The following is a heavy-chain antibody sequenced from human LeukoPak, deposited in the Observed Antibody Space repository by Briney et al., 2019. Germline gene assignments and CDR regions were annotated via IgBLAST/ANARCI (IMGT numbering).Heavy chain of an antibody. J-gene: IGHJ3*02. CDR2: IYNSGST. Sequence: SETLSLTCTVSGGSISGYYWSWIRQPPGKGLEWIGYIYNSGSTNHNPSLKGRVTLSEDSSKNHFSLKLTSVTAADTAVYYCARHRTSTRQSTYCFDIWGQGTMVTVSS. D-gene: IGHD1-26*01. CDR3: ARHRTSTRQSTYCFDI. CDR1: GGSISGYY. V-gene: IGHV4-59*08.